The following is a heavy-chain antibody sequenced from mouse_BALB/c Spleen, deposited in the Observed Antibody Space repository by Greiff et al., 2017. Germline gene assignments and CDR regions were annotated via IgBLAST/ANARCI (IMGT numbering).Heavy chain of an antibody. V-gene: IGHV5-6*01. J-gene: IGHJ4*01. D-gene: IGHD2-4*01. CDR1: GFTFSSYG. CDR2: ISSGGSYT. CDR3: ARHPSYDYEGGYYAMDY. Sequence: EVQGVESGGDLVKPGGSLKLSCAASGFTFSSYGMSWVRQTPDKRLEWVATISSGGSYTYYPDSVKGRFTISRDNAKNTLYLQMSSLKSEDTAMYYCARHPSYDYEGGYYAMDYWGQGTSVTVSS.